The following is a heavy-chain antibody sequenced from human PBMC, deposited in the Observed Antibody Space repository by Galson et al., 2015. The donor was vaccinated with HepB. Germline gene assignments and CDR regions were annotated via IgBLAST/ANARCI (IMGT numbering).Heavy chain of an antibody. Sequence: SLRLSCAASGFTFSRYAMHWVRQAPGKGLEWVAVISYDGSNKYYADSVKGRFTISRDNSKNTLYLQMNSLRAEDTAVYYCAGGFWSGYSMDRYYYYGMDVWGQGTTVTVSS. CDR2: ISYDGSNK. CDR3: AGGFWSGYSMDRYYYYGMDV. J-gene: IGHJ6*02. V-gene: IGHV3-30-3*01. CDR1: GFTFSRYA. D-gene: IGHD3-3*01.